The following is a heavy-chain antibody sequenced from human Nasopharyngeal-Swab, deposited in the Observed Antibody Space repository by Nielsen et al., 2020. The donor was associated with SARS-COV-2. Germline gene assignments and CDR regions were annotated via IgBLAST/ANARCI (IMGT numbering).Heavy chain of an antibody. J-gene: IGHJ3*02. Sequence: WIRQPPGKGLEWIGSIYYSGSTYYNPSLKSRVTISVDTSKNQFSLKPSSVTAADTAVYYCASNSMVLYPTSGAFDIWGQGTMVTVSS. CDR2: IYYSGST. V-gene: IGHV4-39*01. CDR3: ASNSMVLYPTSGAFDI. D-gene: IGHD3-10*01.